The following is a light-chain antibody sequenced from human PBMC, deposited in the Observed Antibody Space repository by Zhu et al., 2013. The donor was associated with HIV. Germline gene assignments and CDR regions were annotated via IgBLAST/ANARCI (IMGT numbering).Light chain of an antibody. CDR3: QQYNNWPPLT. CDR1: QSVRSN. Sequence: EIVMTQSPATLSVSPGERATLSCRASQSVRSNLAWYQQKPGQAPRLLIYDASTRATGIPARFSGSGSGTEFTLTISSLQSEDFALYYCQQYNNWPPLTFGGGTKVEIK. V-gene: IGKV3-15*01. CDR2: DAS. J-gene: IGKJ4*01.